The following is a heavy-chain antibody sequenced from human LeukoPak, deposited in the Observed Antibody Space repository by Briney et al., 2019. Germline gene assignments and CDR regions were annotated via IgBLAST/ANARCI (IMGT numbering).Heavy chain of an antibody. D-gene: IGHD2-2*01. CDR2: IIPIFGTA. CDR1: GGTFSSYA. Sequence: SVKVSCKASGGTFSSYAISWVRQAPGQGLEWMGGIIPIFGTANYAQKFQGRVTITTDESTSTAYMELSSLRSEDTAVYYCARVGYCSSTSCYRIRAFDIWGQGTMVTVSS. V-gene: IGHV1-69*05. CDR3: ARVGYCSSTSCYRIRAFDI. J-gene: IGHJ3*02.